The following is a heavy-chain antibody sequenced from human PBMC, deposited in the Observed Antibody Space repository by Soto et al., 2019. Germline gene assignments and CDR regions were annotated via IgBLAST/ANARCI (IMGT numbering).Heavy chain of an antibody. CDR1: GGSISSSSYY. CDR3: ARRPPMVVVDDYFDY. D-gene: IGHD3-22*01. V-gene: IGHV4-39*01. Sequence: SETLSLTCTVSGGSISSSSYYWGWIRQPPGKGLEWIGSIYYSGSTYYNPSLKSRVTISVDTSKNQFSLKLSSVTAADTAVYYCARRPPMVVVDDYFDYWGQGTLVTVSS. J-gene: IGHJ4*02. CDR2: IYYSGST.